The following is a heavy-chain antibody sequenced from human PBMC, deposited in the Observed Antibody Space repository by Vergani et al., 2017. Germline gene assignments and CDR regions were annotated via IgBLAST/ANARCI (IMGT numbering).Heavy chain of an antibody. CDR2: INPNNGGS. J-gene: IGHJ5*02. CDR1: EYSFSAFY. V-gene: IGHV1-2*02. CDR3: ARAYDFWSGYSNWFDP. D-gene: IGHD3-3*01. Sequence: QVQLVQSGAEVKKPGASVKVSCKASEYSFSAFYIHWVRQAPGQGLEWMGWINPNNGGSNYAQKFQDRVTMTRDTSITTAYMELSRLRSDDTAVYYCARAYDFWSGYSNWFDPWGQGTLVTVSS.